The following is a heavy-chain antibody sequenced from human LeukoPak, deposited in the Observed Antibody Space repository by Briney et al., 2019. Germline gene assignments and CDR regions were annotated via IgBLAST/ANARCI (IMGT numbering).Heavy chain of an antibody. D-gene: IGHD6-19*01. CDR2: IYYSGST. V-gene: IGHV4-39*07. Sequence: PSETLSLTCTVSGGSISSSSYYWGWIRQPPGKGLEWIGSIYYSGSTNYNPSLKSRVTISVDTSKNQFSLKLSSVTAADTAVYYCARVVASSGYSWFDPWGQGTLVTVSS. CDR3: ARVVASSGYSWFDP. CDR1: GGSISSSSYY. J-gene: IGHJ5*02.